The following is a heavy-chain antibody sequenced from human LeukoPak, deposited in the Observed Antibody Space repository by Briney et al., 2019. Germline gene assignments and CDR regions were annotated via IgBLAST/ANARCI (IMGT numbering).Heavy chain of an antibody. Sequence: PGGSLRLSCAASGYTFSSYGMHWVRQAPGKGLEWVAVIWYDGSNKYYADSVKGRFTISRDNSKNTLYLQMNSLRAEDTAVYYCAKGRSSTSYCYMDVWGKGTTVTVSS. CDR2: IWYDGSNK. CDR3: AKGRSSTSYCYMDV. J-gene: IGHJ6*03. CDR1: GYTFSSYG. V-gene: IGHV3-33*06. D-gene: IGHD2-2*01.